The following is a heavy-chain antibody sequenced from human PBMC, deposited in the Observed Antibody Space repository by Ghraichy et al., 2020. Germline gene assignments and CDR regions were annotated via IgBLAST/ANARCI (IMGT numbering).Heavy chain of an antibody. CDR3: ARVEELRDCTNGVCNQTYYIDY. CDR2: IYYSGSK. J-gene: IGHJ4*02. D-gene: IGHD2-8*01. CDR1: GASISSGGYY. V-gene: IGHV4-31*11. Sequence: SETLSLTCAVSGASISSGGYYWSWIRQHPGKGLEWIGHIYYSGSKYYNPSLTRRLTISVDTSKNQCSLRLSSVTAADTAVDHCARVEELRDCTNGVCNQTYYIDYWGQGTLVTVSS.